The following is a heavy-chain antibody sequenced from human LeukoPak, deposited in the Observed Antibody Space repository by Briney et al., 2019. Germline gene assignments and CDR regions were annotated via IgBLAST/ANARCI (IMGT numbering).Heavy chain of an antibody. CDR1: GQSISSGYY. D-gene: IGHD4-11*01. CDR3: ASTTRSRVTPYY. J-gene: IGHJ4*02. CDR2: IYHSGNA. V-gene: IGHV4-38-2*01. Sequence: SETLSLTCAVSGQSISSGYYWGWIRRPPGKGLEWIGTIYHSGNAYYNWSLESRLTISVDTSTNQFSLNLTSVTAADTAVYYCASTTRSRVTPYYWGQGTLVTVSS.